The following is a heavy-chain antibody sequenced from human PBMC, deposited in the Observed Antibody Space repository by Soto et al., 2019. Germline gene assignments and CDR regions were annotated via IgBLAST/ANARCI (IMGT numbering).Heavy chain of an antibody. Sequence: LRLSCAASGLTFSTSAMSWVRQAPGKGLEWVSLISASGRSTDYADSVKGRFTISRDNSKSTVYLQMNSLRADDTAVYYCAKDPPSEKLQPDYGMDVWGQGTTVTVSS. V-gene: IGHV3-23*01. CDR2: ISASGRST. CDR1: GLTFSTSA. D-gene: IGHD2-15*01. J-gene: IGHJ6*02. CDR3: AKDPPSEKLQPDYGMDV.